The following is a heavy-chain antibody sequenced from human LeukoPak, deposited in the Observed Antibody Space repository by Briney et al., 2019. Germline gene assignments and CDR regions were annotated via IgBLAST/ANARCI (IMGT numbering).Heavy chain of an antibody. CDR1: GGSISSYY. CDR3: ARGGSGISNAFDI. D-gene: IGHD3-10*01. V-gene: IGHV4-59*01. J-gene: IGHJ3*02. Sequence: MSSETLSLTCSASGGSISSYYWSWIRQPPGKGLEWIGYLYYSGSTNSNPSLKSRVTMSVDTSKNQFSLKLRSVTAADTAVYYCARGGSGISNAFDIWGQGTMVTVSS. CDR2: LYYSGST.